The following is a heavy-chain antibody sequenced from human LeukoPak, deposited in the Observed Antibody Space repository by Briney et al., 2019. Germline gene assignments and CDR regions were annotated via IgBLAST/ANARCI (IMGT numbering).Heavy chain of an antibody. CDR2: ISGSGGST. CDR3: AKFEDIVLVPAAQETKTFDY. Sequence: GGSLRLSXAASGFTFSSYEMNWVGQAPGKGLEWVSAISGSGGSTYYADSVEGRFTISRDNSKNTLYLQMNSLRAEDTAVYYCAKFEDIVLVPAAQETKTFDYWGQGTLVTVSS. J-gene: IGHJ4*02. CDR1: GFTFSSYE. V-gene: IGHV3-23*01. D-gene: IGHD2-2*01.